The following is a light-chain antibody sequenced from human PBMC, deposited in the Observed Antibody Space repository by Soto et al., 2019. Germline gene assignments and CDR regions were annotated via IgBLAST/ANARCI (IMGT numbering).Light chain of an antibody. J-gene: IGKJ5*01. Sequence: DIVMTQSPLSRPVTPGEPASISCRSNQSLVHNDGNTYLSWFQQRPGQPPRLLIYKVSDRFSGVPDRFSGSGSGTDFTPKISRVEAEDVGLYYCMQRLEFPITFGQGTRLEIK. CDR3: MQRLEFPIT. V-gene: IGKV2-30*02. CDR1: QSLVHNDGNTY. CDR2: KVS.